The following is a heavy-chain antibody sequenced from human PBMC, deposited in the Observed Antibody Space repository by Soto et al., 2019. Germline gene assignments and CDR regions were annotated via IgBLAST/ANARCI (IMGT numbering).Heavy chain of an antibody. J-gene: IGHJ4*02. CDR2: ISWDGGST. CDR1: GLTFDDYT. D-gene: IGHD1-26*01. V-gene: IGHV3-43*01. Sequence: PGGSLSLSCAASGLTFDDYTMHWVRQAPGKGLEWVSLISWDGGSTYYADSVKGRFTISRDNSKNSLYLQMNSLRTEDTALYYCAKDPLSGSFSYYFDYWGQGTLVTVSS. CDR3: AKDPLSGSFSYYFDY.